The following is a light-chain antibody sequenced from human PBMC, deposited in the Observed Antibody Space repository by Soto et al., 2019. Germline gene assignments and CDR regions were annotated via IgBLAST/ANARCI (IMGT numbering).Light chain of an antibody. V-gene: IGLV2-14*01. CDR1: SSDVGGYNY. CDR3: CSYTSSSTYV. CDR2: EVS. J-gene: IGLJ1*01. Sequence: QSALTQPASVSGSPGQSITISCTGTSSDVGGYNYVSWYQQHPGKAPKLMIYEVSNRPSGVSNRFSGSKSGNTASLTISGLQAEDEADYYCCSYTSSSTYVFATGTKVTVL.